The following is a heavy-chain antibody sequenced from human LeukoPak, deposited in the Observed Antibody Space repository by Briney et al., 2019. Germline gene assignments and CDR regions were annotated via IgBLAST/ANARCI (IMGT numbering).Heavy chain of an antibody. CDR1: GFTFSSSA. CDR3: ARERMTAPYYYYYMDV. V-gene: IGHV3-23*01. J-gene: IGHJ6*03. CDR2: ISGSGDST. D-gene: IGHD2-15*01. Sequence: GGSLRLSCAASGFTFSSSAMSWVRQAPGKGLEWVSSISGSGDSTYYADSVKGRFTISRDNSKNTLYLQMNSLRAEDTAVYYCARERMTAPYYYYYMDVWGKGTTVTISS.